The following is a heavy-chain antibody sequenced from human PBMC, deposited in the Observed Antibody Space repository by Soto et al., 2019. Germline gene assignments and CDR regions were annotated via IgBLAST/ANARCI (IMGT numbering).Heavy chain of an antibody. V-gene: IGHV1-69*13. CDR3: ANEVGELLPYYYYYYGMDV. CDR1: GGTFSSYA. CDR2: IIPIFGTA. J-gene: IGHJ6*02. D-gene: IGHD1-26*01. Sequence: ASVKVSCKASGGTFSSYAISWVRQAPGQGLEWMGGIIPIFGTANYAQKFQGRVTITADESTSTAYMELSSLRSEDTAVYYCANEVGELLPYYYYYYGMDVWGQGTTVTVSS.